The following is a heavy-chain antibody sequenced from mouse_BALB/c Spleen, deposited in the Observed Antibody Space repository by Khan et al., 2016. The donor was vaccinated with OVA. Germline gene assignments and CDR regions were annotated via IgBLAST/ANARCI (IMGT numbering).Heavy chain of an antibody. Sequence: EVQLQESGPSLVKPSQTLSLTCSVSGDSITSGYWNWIRKFPGIKLEYMGYMIYSGNTYYNPSLKSRISITRHTSKNQYYLQLNSVTTEDTATSYCARSTYRYAFAYWGQGTLVTVSA. CDR1: GDSITSGY. J-gene: IGHJ3*01. CDR2: MIYSGNT. D-gene: IGHD2-14*01. CDR3: ARSTYRYAFAY. V-gene: IGHV3-8*02.